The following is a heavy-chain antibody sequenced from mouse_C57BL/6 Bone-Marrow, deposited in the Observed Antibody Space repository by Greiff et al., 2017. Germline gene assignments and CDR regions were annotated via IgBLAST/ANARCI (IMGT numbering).Heavy chain of an antibody. J-gene: IGHJ3*01. CDR2: IHPNSGST. CDR1: GYTFTSYW. D-gene: IGHD2-4*01. Sequence: VKLKQPGAELVKPGASVKLSCKASGYTFTSYWMHWVKQRPGQGLEWIGMIHPNSGSTNYNEKFKSKATLTVDKSSSTAYMQLSSLTSEDSAVYYCALIYYDYDGPFAYWGQGTLVTVSA. V-gene: IGHV1-64*01. CDR3: ALIYYDYDGPFAY.